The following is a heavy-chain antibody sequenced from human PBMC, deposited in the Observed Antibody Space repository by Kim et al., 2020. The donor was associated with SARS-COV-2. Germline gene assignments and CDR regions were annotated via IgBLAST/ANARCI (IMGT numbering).Heavy chain of an antibody. D-gene: IGHD3-22*01. CDR2: INNDGSST. V-gene: IGHV3-74*01. CDR3: TRVGYYDSHHRG. J-gene: IGHJ4*02. Sequence: GGSLRLSCVASGFTFSEYWVHWVRQTPGKGLVWVSQINNDGSSTSYADSVKGRFTISRDNAKNTLYLQMNSLRPEDTAVYYCTRVGYYDSHHRGWGPGALVTVSS. CDR1: GFTFSEYW.